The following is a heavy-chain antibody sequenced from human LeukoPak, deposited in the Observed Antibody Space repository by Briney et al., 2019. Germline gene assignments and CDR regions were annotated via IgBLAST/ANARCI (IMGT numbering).Heavy chain of an antibody. CDR2: IIPIFGTA. J-gene: IGHJ4*02. Sequence: GASVKVSCKASGGTFSSYAISWVRQAPGQGLEWMGGIIPIFGTANYAQKFQGRVTITADESTSTAYMELSSLRSEDTAVYYCARNGVATGTTFDYWGQGTLVTVSS. CDR1: GGTFSSYA. V-gene: IGHV1-69*13. D-gene: IGHD1-1*01. CDR3: ARNGVATGTTFDY.